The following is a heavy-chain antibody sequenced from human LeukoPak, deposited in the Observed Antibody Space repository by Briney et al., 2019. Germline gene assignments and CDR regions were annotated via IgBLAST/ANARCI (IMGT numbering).Heavy chain of an antibody. CDR2: MNPNSGNT. CDR1: GYTFTSYD. J-gene: IGHJ4*02. CDR3: ARVPRRGYSYGYGLRY. D-gene: IGHD5-18*01. Sequence: GASVKVSCKPSGYTFTSYDINWVRQATGHGLEWMGWMNPNSGNTGYAQKFQGRVTMTRNTSISTAYMELSSLRSEGTAVYYCARVPRRGYSYGYGLRYWGQGTLVTVSS. V-gene: IGHV1-8*01.